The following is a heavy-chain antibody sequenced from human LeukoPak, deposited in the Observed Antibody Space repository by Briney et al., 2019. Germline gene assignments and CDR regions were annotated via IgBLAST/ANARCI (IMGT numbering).Heavy chain of an antibody. Sequence: SETLSLTCTVSGGSITSGSYFWSWIRQPAGKGLEWIGRISTSGSTNYNPSLKSRVTISVDTSNKHFSLQLSSLTAADTAVYYCARGSGDSSGYYFSRVNYFDYWSQGTLVTVSS. CDR1: GGSITSGSYF. J-gene: IGHJ4*02. CDR2: ISTSGST. CDR3: ARGSGDSSGYYFSRVNYFDY. V-gene: IGHV4-61*02. D-gene: IGHD3-22*01.